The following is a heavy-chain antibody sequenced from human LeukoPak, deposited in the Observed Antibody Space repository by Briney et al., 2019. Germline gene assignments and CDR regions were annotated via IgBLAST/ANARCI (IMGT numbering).Heavy chain of an antibody. V-gene: IGHV4-38-2*02. CDR2: FHRGRI. J-gene: IGHJ5*02. D-gene: IGHD5-24*01. CDR1: GYPIGLDYY. CDR3: ARAPSSYESGNGYPNLGWLDP. Sequence: KPSETLSLTCKVSGYPIGLDYYWVWIRQAPGRGLQWIGGFHRGRIQYNSALKGRVTISIDSSKNQFSLRMWPVTAADTAFYFCARAPSSYESGNGYPNLGWLDPWGQGALVTVSS.